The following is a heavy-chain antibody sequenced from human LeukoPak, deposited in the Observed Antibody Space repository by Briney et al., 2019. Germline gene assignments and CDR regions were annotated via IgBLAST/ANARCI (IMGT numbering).Heavy chain of an antibody. CDR2: LYYSGST. V-gene: IGHV4-30-4*08. CDR1: GGTIISGKCY. J-gene: IGHJ2*01. Sequence: SETPSLTCTVSGGTIISGKCYWSWIRPPPGKGLEWIGYLYYSGSTYYNPSLNSRVTISVDTSKNQFSLKLSSVTAADTAVYYCARLVVPAAIVPYWYFDHWGRGTLVTVSS. D-gene: IGHD2-2*02. CDR3: ARLVVPAAIVPYWYFDH.